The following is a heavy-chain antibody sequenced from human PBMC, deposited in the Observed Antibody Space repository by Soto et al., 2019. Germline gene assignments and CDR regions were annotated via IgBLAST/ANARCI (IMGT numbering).Heavy chain of an antibody. Sequence: QVQLVQSGAEVKKPGSSVKVSCQASGGIFSSNAISWVRQAPGQGLEWMGGTLPIFDTTHYAQKFQGRVTITADESTSTAYMELISLKSEDTALYYCGTGGRGYSSAPRFYFEYWGQGNLVTFSS. D-gene: IGHD5-18*01. CDR3: GTGGRGYSSAPRFYFEY. CDR2: TLPIFDTT. CDR1: GGIFSSNA. V-gene: IGHV1-69*01. J-gene: IGHJ4*02.